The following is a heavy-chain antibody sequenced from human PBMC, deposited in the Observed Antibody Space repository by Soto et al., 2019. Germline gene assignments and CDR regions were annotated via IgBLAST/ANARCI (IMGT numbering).Heavy chain of an antibody. J-gene: IGHJ5*02. V-gene: IGHV3-49*03. Sequence: GGSLRLSCTASGFTFGDYAMSWFRQAPGKGLEWVGFIRSKAYGGTTEYAASVKGRFTISRDDSKSIAYLQMNSLKTEDTAVYYCTRGSWFGELYWFDPWGQGTLVTVSS. CDR2: IRSKAYGGTT. CDR3: TRGSWFGELYWFDP. CDR1: GFTFGDYA. D-gene: IGHD3-10*01.